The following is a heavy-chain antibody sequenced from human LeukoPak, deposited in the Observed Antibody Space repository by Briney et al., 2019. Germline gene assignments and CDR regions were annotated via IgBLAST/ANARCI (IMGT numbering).Heavy chain of an antibody. CDR3: ARGSSRGSGTYHHDY. J-gene: IGHJ4*02. CDR2: INPNSGGT. CDR1: GYTFTGYY. Sequence: ASVKVSCKASGYTFTGYYMHWVRQAPGQGLEWMGWINPNSGGTNYAQKFQGRVTMTRDTSISTAYMELSRLRSEDAAVYYCARGSSRGSGTYHHDYWGQGTLVTVSS. V-gene: IGHV1-2*02. D-gene: IGHD3-10*01.